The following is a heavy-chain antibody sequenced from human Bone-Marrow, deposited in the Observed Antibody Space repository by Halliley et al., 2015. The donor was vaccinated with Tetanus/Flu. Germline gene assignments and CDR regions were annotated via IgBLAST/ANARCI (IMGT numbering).Heavy chain of an antibody. D-gene: IGHD5-12*01. Sequence: IWFDGTSKYYADSVRGRFTISRDNSKNTLFLQMNSLRVDDTAVYYCARAPGDGYNPGPFDYWDQGTLVTVSS. CDR2: IWFDGTSK. CDR3: ARAPGDGYNPGPFDY. J-gene: IGHJ4*02. V-gene: IGHV3-33*01.